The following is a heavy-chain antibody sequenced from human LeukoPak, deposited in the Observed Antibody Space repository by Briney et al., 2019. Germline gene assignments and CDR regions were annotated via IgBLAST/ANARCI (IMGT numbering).Heavy chain of an antibody. J-gene: IGHJ4*02. D-gene: IGHD3-9*01. V-gene: IGHV4-4*02. CDR2: IYHSGNT. CDR3: ARVSGSLRSFDRGTPYFFDY. CDR1: GFASSTYW. Sequence: GSLRLSCAASGFASSTYWMHWVRQPPGKGLEWIGEIYHSGNTNYNPSLKSRVTILVDKSKNQFSLKLSSVTAADTAVYYCARVSGSLRSFDRGTPYFFDYWGQGTLVTVSS.